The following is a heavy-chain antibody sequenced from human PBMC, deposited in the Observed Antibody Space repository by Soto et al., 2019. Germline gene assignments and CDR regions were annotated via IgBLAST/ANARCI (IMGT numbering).Heavy chain of an antibody. D-gene: IGHD2-15*01. Sequence: SETLSLTCTVSGGSITGSYWSCIRQPPGKGLEWIGYIYYSGSTNFNPSLTSRVTMSVDTARNQFSLQLSSVTAADTAVYFCAKYRRTDAEGYTFDYWGQGALVTVPQ. V-gene: IGHV4-59*01. CDR2: IYYSGST. CDR1: GGSITGSY. J-gene: IGHJ4*02. CDR3: AKYRRTDAEGYTFDY.